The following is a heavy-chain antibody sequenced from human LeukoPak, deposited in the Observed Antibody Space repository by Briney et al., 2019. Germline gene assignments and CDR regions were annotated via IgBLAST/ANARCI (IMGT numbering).Heavy chain of an antibody. V-gene: IGHV3-23*01. CDR3: AKGTSWTTVVTFDY. J-gene: IGHJ4*02. D-gene: IGHD4-23*01. CDR1: GFTFSIYS. Sequence: GGSLRLSCAASGFTFSIYSMSWVRQAPGKGLEWVSVISAGGSSTYYADSVKGRFTISRDNSKNTLYLQMDSLRAEDTAVYYCAKGTSWTTVVTFDYWGQGTLVTVSS. CDR2: ISAGGSST.